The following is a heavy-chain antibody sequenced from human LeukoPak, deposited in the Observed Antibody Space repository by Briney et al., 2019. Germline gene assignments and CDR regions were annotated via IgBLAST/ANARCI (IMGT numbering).Heavy chain of an antibody. CDR3: VRDVARDYDSSGPNWFDP. CDR1: GYTFTSYY. V-gene: IGHV1-46*01. Sequence: GASVKVSCKASGYTFTSYYMHWVRQAPGQGLEWMGIINPSGGSTSCAQTFQGRVTMTRDTSTSTVYMELSSLRSEDTAVYYCVRDVARDYDSSGPNWFDPWGQGTLVTVSS. J-gene: IGHJ5*02. CDR2: INPSGGST. D-gene: IGHD3-22*01.